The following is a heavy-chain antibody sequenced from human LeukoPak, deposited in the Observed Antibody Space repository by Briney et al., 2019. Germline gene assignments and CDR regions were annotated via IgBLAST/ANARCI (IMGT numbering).Heavy chain of an antibody. CDR2: IYYSGST. D-gene: IGHD6-19*01. Sequence: SETLSLTCTVSGGSVSSSSYYWGWIRQPPGKGLEWIGSIYYSGSTYYNPSLKSRVNISVDTSKNQFSLKLSSVTAADTAVYYCARHWGSSGWNYFDYWGQGTLVTVSS. V-gene: IGHV4-39*01. CDR1: GGSVSSSSYY. CDR3: ARHWGSSGWNYFDY. J-gene: IGHJ4*02.